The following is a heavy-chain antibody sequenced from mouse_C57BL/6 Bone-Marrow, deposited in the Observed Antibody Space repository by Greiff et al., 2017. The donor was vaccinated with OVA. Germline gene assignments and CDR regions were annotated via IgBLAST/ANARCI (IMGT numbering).Heavy chain of an antibody. Sequence: VQLHQSGAELAKPGASVTLSCKASGYSFTSYWMHWVKQRPGQGLEWIGYINPSSGYTKYNQKFKDKATLTADKSSSTAYMQLSSLTYEDSAVYYCARLGQLRLRPHDWGQGTTLTVSS. CDR1: GYSFTSYW. V-gene: IGHV1-7*01. CDR2: INPSSGYT. D-gene: IGHD3-2*02. J-gene: IGHJ2*01. CDR3: ARLGQLRLRPHD.